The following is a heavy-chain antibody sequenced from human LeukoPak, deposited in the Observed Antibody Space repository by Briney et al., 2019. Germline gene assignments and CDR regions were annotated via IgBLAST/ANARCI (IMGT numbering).Heavy chain of an antibody. J-gene: IGHJ4*02. CDR2: IIPIFGTA. V-gene: IGHV1-69*13. CDR1: GGTFSSYA. D-gene: IGHD1-26*01. CDR3: AKDGDWRWELLEGYYFDY. Sequence: SVKVSCKASGGTFSSYAISWVRQAPGQGLEWMGGIIPIFGTANYAQKFQGRVTITADESTSTAYMELSSLRAEDTALYYCAKDGDWRWELLEGYYFDYWGQGTLVTVSS.